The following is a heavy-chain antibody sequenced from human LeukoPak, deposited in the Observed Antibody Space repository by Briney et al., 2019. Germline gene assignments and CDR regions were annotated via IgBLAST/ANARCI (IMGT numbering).Heavy chain of an antibody. CDR3: AKDLGYYYDSSGYNPLYYFDY. D-gene: IGHD3-22*01. CDR1: GFTFSSYA. J-gene: IGHJ4*02. V-gene: IGHV3-23*01. CDR2: ISGSGGSA. Sequence: GGSLRLSCAASGFTFSSYAMSWVRQAPGKGLEWVSAISGSGGSAYYADSVKGRFTISRDNSKNTLYLQMNSLRAEDTAVYYCAKDLGYYYDSSGYNPLYYFDYWGQGTLVTVSS.